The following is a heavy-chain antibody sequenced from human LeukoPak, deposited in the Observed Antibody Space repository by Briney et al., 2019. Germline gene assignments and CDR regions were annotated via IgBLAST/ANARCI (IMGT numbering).Heavy chain of an antibody. CDR1: GFSFSTYW. Sequence: GGSLRLSCAASGFSFSTYWMTWVRQAPGKGLEWVANIKQDGSEKNYVDSVRGRFTISRDNAENSLYLQMNSLRAEDTAVYYCARDPVDGGNSSKDYWGQGTLVTVSS. CDR3: ARDPVDGGNSSKDY. J-gene: IGHJ4*02. CDR2: IKQDGSEK. V-gene: IGHV3-7*01. D-gene: IGHD4-23*01.